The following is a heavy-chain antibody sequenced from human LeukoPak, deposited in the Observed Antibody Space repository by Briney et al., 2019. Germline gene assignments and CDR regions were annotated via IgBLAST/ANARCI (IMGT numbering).Heavy chain of an antibody. CDR2: IYYSGST. V-gene: IGHV4-39*07. Sequence: SSETLSLTCTVSGGSISSSSYYWGWIRQPPGKGLEWIGSIYYSGSTYYNPSLKSRVTISVDTSKNQFSLKLSSVTAADTAVYYCARSPYIVVVVAATPVYNWFDPWGQGTLVTVSS. D-gene: IGHD2-15*01. J-gene: IGHJ5*02. CDR1: GGSISSSSYY. CDR3: ARSPYIVVVVAATPVYNWFDP.